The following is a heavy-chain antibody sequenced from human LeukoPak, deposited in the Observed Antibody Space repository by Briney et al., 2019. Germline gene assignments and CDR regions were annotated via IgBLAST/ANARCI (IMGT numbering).Heavy chain of an antibody. V-gene: IGHV5-51*01. J-gene: IGHJ5*02. CDR2: IYPGDSDT. CDR3: ARLGGTLLRNWNNWFDP. D-gene: IGHD1-1*01. CDR1: GYSFTSYW. Sequence: GESLKVSCKGSGYSFTSYWIGWVRQMPGKGLEWMGIIYPGDSDTRYSPSLQGQVTISADKSISTAYLQWSSLKASDTAMYYCARLGGTLLRNWNNWFDPWGQGTLVTVSS.